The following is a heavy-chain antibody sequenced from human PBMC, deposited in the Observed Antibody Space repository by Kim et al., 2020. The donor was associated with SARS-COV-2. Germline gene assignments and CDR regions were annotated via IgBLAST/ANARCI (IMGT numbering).Heavy chain of an antibody. CDR2: IWYDGSNK. J-gene: IGHJ4*02. CDR1: GFTFSSYG. CDR3: ARDQIPRSSGYFGY. D-gene: IGHD6-19*01. Sequence: GGSLRLSCAASGFTFSSYGMHWVRQAPGKGLEWVAVIWYDGSNKYYADSVKGRFTISRDNSKNTLYLQMNSLRAEDTAVYYCARDQIPRSSGYFGYWGQGTLVTVSS. V-gene: IGHV3-33*01.